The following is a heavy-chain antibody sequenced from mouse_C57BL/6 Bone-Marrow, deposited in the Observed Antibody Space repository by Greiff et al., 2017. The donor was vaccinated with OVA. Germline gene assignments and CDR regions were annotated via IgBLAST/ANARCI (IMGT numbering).Heavy chain of an antibody. CDR3: ARIYYGNSYAMDY. CDR2: IYPGSGNT. J-gene: IGHJ4*01. CDR1: GYTFTDYY. Sequence: VQLQQSGAELVRPGASVKLSCKASGYTFTDYYINWVKQRPGQGLEWIARIYPGSGNTYYNEKFKGKATLTAEKSSSTAYMQLSSLTSEDSAVYFCARIYYGNSYAMDYWGQGTSVTVSS. V-gene: IGHV1-76*01. D-gene: IGHD2-1*01.